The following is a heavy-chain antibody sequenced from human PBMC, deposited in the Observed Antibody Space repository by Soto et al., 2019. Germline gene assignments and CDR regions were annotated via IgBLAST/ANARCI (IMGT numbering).Heavy chain of an antibody. Sequence: QVQLVQSGPELRKPGTSVTVSCKTSGYPFTSYYVNWVRQAPGQGLEWMGVINPTDGGTTFAQKFHGRLTMTRATSTSTLYMGLTSLRSEDTAVYYCATRGSDGSYSDSWGQGTLVAVSS. CDR2: INPTDGGT. V-gene: IGHV1-46*01. CDR1: GYPFTSYY. D-gene: IGHD1-26*01. J-gene: IGHJ4*02. CDR3: ATRGSDGSYSDS.